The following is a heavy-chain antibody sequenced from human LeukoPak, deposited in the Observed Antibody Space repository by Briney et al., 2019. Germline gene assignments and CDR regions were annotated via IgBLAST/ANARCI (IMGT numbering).Heavy chain of an antibody. J-gene: IGHJ4*02. D-gene: IGHD4-17*01. CDR2: INPNSGGT. Sequence: GASVKVSCKASGYTFTGYYMHWVRQAPGQGLEWMGWINPNSGGTNYAQKFQGRVTMTRDTSISIAYMELSRLRSDDTAVYYCARASDYGDYGVDYWGQGTLVTVSS. V-gene: IGHV1-2*02. CDR1: GYTFTGYY. CDR3: ARASDYGDYGVDY.